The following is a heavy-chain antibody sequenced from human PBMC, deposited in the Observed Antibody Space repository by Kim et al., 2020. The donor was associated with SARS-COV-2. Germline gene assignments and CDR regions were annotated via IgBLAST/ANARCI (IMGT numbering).Heavy chain of an antibody. Sequence: TDDAQKFQGRVTMTRDTSIKTVYMELSSLTSDDTAVYYCARGPTTGDFDFWGQGTLVIVSS. CDR3: ARGPTTGDFDF. CDR2: T. D-gene: IGHD7-27*01. V-gene: IGHV1-2*02. J-gene: IGHJ4*02.